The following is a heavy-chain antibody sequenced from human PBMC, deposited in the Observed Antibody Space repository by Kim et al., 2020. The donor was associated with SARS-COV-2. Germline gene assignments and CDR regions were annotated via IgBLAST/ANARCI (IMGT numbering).Heavy chain of an antibody. Sequence: GGSLRLSCAVFGFTFSDHCVNWVRQAPGKGLEWVGRTEKKAQTYTTEFAASVRGRFSISADDSEKSLYLQMNSLRTEDTAVYYCALDYSGRYYAMDVWG. V-gene: IGHV3-72*01. J-gene: IGHJ6*02. CDR3: ALDYSGRYYAMDV. D-gene: IGHD1-26*01. CDR2: TEKKAQTYTT. CDR1: GFTFSDHC.